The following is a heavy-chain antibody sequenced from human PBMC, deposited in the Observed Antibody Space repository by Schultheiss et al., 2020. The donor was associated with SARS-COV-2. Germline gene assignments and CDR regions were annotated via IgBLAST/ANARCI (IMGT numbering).Heavy chain of an antibody. CDR1: GFTFISYS. CDR2: INIDGSTT. J-gene: IGHJ4*02. D-gene: IGHD5-12*01. Sequence: GESLKISCAASGFTFISYSMNWVRQAPGKGLVWVSLINIDGSTTNYADSVKGRFTISRDNAKNSLYLQMDSLRAEDTAVYFCAKEVESAYVSHFDYWGQGTLVTVSS. CDR3: AKEVESAYVSHFDY. V-gene: IGHV3-74*01.